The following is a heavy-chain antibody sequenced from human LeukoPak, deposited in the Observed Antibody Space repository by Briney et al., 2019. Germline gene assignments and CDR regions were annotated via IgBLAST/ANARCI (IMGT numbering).Heavy chain of an antibody. CDR2: IVGSDDRT. V-gene: IGHV3-23*01. J-gene: IGHJ4*02. CDR1: GFTFSRYA. Sequence: PGGSLRLSCAASGFTFSRYAMNWVRQAPGKGLECVSIIVGSDDRTYYADSVKGRFTISRDNSKDTLYLQMNSLRAEDTAVYYCAKDSSLYCSGGSCYGFDYWGQGTLVTVSS. CDR3: AKDSSLYCSGGSCYGFDY. D-gene: IGHD2-15*01.